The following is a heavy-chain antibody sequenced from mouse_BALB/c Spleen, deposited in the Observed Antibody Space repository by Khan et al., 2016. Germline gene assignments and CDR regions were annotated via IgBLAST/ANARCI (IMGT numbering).Heavy chain of an antibody. D-gene: IGHD1-2*01. V-gene: IGHV3-2*02. J-gene: IGHJ2*01. CDR1: GYSITSDYA. CDR3: ARTARIKY. CDR2: ISYSGST. Sequence: QLEESGPGLVKPSQSLSLTCTVTGYSITSDYAWNWIRQFPGNKLEWMGYISYSGSTNYNPSLKSRISITRDTSKNQFFLQLNSVTTEDTATYDCARTARIKYWGQGTTLTVSS.